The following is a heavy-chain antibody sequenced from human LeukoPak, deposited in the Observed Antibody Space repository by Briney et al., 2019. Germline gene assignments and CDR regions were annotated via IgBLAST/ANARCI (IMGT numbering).Heavy chain of an antibody. CDR3: ARTITMIWVFDY. D-gene: IGHD3-22*01. J-gene: IGHJ4*02. V-gene: IGHV3-11*04. Sequence: GGSLRLSCAASGFTFSDYYMSWIRQAPGKGLELVSYISSSGSTIYYADSVKGRFTISRDNAKNSLYLQMNSLRAEDTAVYYCARTITMIWVFDYWGQGTLVTVSS. CDR1: GFTFSDYY. CDR2: ISSSGSTI.